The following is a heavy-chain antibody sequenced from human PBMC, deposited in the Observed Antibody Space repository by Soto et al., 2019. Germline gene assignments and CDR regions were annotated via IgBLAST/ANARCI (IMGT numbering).Heavy chain of an antibody. J-gene: IGHJ4*02. D-gene: IGHD2-21*02. CDR2: IYTSGST. Sequence: PSETLSLTCTVSGGSISSYYWSWIRQPAGKELEWIGRIYTSGSTNYNPSLKSRVTMSVDTSKNQFSLKLSSVTAADTAVYYCARTPYCGGDCYPDYWGQGTLVTVSS. V-gene: IGHV4-4*07. CDR3: ARTPYCGGDCYPDY. CDR1: GGSISSYY.